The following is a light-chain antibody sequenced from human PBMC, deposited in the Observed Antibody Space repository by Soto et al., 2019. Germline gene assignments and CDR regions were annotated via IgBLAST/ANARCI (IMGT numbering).Light chain of an antibody. J-gene: IGKJ1*01. V-gene: IGKV3-15*01. CDR1: QSISSS. Sequence: EIVMTQSPATLSVSPGERATLSCRASQSISSSLAWYQQKPGQAPRLLIHGASTRATSNPGRFSGSGSGAEFTLTISSLQSEDFAVYYCQQYVTSSPRTFGQGTKVDIK. CDR2: GAS. CDR3: QQYVTSSPRT.